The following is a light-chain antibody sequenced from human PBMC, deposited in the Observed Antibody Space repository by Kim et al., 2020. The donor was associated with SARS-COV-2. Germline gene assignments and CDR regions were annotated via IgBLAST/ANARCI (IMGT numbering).Light chain of an antibody. J-gene: IGLJ1*01. CDR1: TSNIGSNF. CDR2: RDN. Sequence: RVTISCSGSTSNIGSNFVYWYQQLPGTAPKLLIYRDNQRPSGVPDRFSGSKSGTSASLAISGLRSEDEADYYCASWDDSLTGLYVFGTGTQLTVL. V-gene: IGLV1-47*01. CDR3: ASWDDSLTGLYV.